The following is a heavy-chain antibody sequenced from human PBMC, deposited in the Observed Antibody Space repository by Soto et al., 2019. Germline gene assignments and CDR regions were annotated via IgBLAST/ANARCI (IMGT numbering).Heavy chain of an antibody. CDR2: INPNSGGT. J-gene: IGHJ6*02. V-gene: IGHV1-2*04. CDR3: ARILLLVVFWSGYFPHYYYYGMDV. Sequence: ASVKVSFKASGYTFTGYYMHWVRQAPGQGLEWMGWINPNSGGTNYAQKFQGWVTMTRDTSISTAYMELSRLRSDDTAVYYFARILLLVVFWSGYFPHYYYYGMDVWGQGTTVTVSS. CDR1: GYTFTGYY. D-gene: IGHD3-3*01.